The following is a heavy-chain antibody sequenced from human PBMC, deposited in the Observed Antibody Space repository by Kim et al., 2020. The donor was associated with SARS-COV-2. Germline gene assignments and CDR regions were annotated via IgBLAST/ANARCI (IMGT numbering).Heavy chain of an antibody. D-gene: IGHD4-4*01. J-gene: IGHJ5*02. CDR3: ARGVTPGP. CDR2: SGST. V-gene: IGHV4-59*09. Sequence: SGSTNYNPSLKSRVTISVDTSKNQFSLKLSSVTAADTAVYYCARGVTPGPWGQGTLVTVSS.